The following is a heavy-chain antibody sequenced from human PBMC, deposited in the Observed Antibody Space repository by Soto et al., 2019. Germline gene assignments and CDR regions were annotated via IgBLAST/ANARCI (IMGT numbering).Heavy chain of an antibody. CDR3: ARRDGYNYNY. CDR2: IYYSGST. Sequence: SETLSLTCTVSGGSISSYYWSWIRQPPGKGLEWIGYIYYSGSTNYNPSLKSRVTISVDTSKNQFSLKLSSVTAADTAVYYCARRDGYNYNYWGQGTLVTVSS. V-gene: IGHV4-59*08. D-gene: IGHD5-12*01. CDR1: GGSISSYY. J-gene: IGHJ4*02.